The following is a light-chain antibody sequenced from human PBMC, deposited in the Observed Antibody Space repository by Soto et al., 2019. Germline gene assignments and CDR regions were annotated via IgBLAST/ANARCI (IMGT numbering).Light chain of an antibody. Sequence: QSALTQPASVSGSPGQSITISCTGTSSDVGGYNYVSWYQRHPGKAPKLMIYDVSNRPSGVSNRFSGPKSGNTASLTISGLQAEDEADYYCSSYTGSSTLVVFGGGTKLTVL. CDR2: DVS. J-gene: IGLJ2*01. CDR1: SSDVGGYNY. CDR3: SSYTGSSTLVV. V-gene: IGLV2-14*03.